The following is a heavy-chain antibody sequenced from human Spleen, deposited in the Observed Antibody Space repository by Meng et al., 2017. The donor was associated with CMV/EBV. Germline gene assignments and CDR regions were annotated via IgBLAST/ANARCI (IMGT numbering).Heavy chain of an antibody. CDR2: IGTAGDT. D-gene: IGHD3-22*01. CDR3: AAMIVAQGAFDI. J-gene: IGHJ3*02. Sequence: SCAASGFTFSSYDMHWVRQATGKGLEWASAIGTAGDTYYPGSVKGRFTISRENAKNSLYLQMNSLRAGDTAVYYCAAMIVAQGAFDIWGQGTMVTVSS. CDR1: GFTFSSYD. V-gene: IGHV3-13*01.